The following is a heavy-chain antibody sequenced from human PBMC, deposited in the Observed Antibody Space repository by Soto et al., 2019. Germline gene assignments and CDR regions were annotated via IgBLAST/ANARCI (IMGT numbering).Heavy chain of an antibody. CDR1: GFTFRRHA. V-gene: IGHV3-30*04. D-gene: IGHD3-10*01. CDR2: ISSGGSAK. Sequence: GGSLRLSSAASGFTFRRHAVHWVRQAPGKGLEWVAVISSGGSAKYYLDSVKGRFTSSRDNSKNTVFLQLNSLSYEDTAVYYCARSRSGAVADSFDSWGQGTLVTVSS. J-gene: IGHJ4*02. CDR3: ARSRSGAVADSFDS.